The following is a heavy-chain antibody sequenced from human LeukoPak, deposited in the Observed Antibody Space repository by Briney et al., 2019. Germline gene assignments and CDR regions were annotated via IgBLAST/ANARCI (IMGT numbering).Heavy chain of an antibody. J-gene: IGHJ4*02. CDR1: GGSISSYY. V-gene: IGHV4-59*01. CDR2: IYYSGST. CDR3: ARETKRGALDY. D-gene: IGHD3-16*01. Sequence: SETLSLTCTASGGSISSYYWSWIRQPPGKGLEWIGYIYYSGSTNYNPSLKSRVTISVDTSKNQFSLKLSSVTAADTAVYYCARETKRGALDYWGQGTLVTVSS.